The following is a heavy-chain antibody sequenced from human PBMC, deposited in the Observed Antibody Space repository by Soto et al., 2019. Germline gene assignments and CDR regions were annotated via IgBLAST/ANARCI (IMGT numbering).Heavy chain of an antibody. V-gene: IGHV1-69*06. CDR2: IIPLHNTS. D-gene: IGHD1-20*01. CDR1: GGAFNNYA. CDR3: ASWSNWNPLYYDGLDV. J-gene: IGHJ6*02. Sequence: QVQLLQSGAEVKKPGSSVKVSCKVSGGAFNNYALNWVRHGPGQRLEWLGGIIPLHNTSNYKLKFLGRVTVTADISSTTVYMELNSLTSDDTATYYCASWSNWNPLYYDGLDVWGQGTTVTVSS.